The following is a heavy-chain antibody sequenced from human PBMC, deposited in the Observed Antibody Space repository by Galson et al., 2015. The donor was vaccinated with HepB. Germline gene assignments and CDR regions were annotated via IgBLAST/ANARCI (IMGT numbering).Heavy chain of an antibody. CDR3: TRSGREQLVGWIYYFGLDV. Sequence: SVKVSCTASGHRFTSYGISWVRQAPGQGLEWMGWISPYTGKTDFAQKFQGRLTMTTDTSTFTADLEMRNLKSDDTAIYYCTRSGREQLVGWIYYFGLDVWGQGTTVTVSS. CDR2: ISPYTGKT. J-gene: IGHJ6*02. CDR1: GHRFTSYG. D-gene: IGHD5-12*01. V-gene: IGHV1-18*04.